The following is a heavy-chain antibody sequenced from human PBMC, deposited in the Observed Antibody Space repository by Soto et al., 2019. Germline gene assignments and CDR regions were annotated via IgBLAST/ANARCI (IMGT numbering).Heavy chain of an antibody. CDR3: ARGCFTGWYRGGV. V-gene: IGHV3-23*01. CDR1: GFTFSSYV. D-gene: IGHD6-19*01. Sequence: PGGSLRHSCVASGFTFSSYVMSWVRQAPGKGLEWVTAISSSGGSTNYTDSVKGRFTISRDNSKNTLYLQMNSLGAEDTAVYYCARGCFTGWYRGGVWGQGTMVTVSS. CDR2: ISSSGGST. J-gene: IGHJ3*01.